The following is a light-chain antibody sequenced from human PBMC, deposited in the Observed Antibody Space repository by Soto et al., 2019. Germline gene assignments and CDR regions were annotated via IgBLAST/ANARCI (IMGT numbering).Light chain of an antibody. V-gene: IGLV1-51*01. CDR2: DSV. J-gene: IGLJ2*01. CDR1: SSNIGGNS. CDR3: GSWDDSLTAVV. Sequence: QSVLTQPPSVSAAPGQKVTISCSGSSSNIGGNSVFWFHHPPGTPPKLLIYDSVQRPSAIPDRFSASKSGTTATLDITGLQTGDEADYYCGSWDDSLTAVVFGGGTKLTVL.